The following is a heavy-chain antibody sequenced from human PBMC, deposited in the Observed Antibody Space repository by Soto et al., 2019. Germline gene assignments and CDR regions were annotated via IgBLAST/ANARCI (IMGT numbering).Heavy chain of an antibody. J-gene: IGHJ3*02. V-gene: IGHV1-18*01. CDR3: ARGHDPPAFDI. CDR2: ISAYNDNT. Sequence: RVCCKAAGYTFTSYGISWVRQAPGQGLEWMGWISAYNDNTNYAQKLQGRVTMTTDTSTSTAYMELRSLRSDDTAVYYCARGHDPPAFDIWGQGTMVTVSS. CDR1: GYTFTSYG.